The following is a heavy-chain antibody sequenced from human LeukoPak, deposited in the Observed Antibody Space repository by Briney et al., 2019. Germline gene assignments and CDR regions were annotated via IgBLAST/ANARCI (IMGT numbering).Heavy chain of an antibody. CDR2: IYYSGST. CDR1: GGSISSYY. J-gene: IGHJ3*02. CDR3: ARSALLYDAFDI. D-gene: IGHD1-26*01. Sequence: SKTLSLTCTVSGGSISSYYWSWIRQPPGKGLEWIGYIYYSGSTNYNPSLKSRVTISVDTSKNQFSLKLSSVTAADTAVYYCARSALLYDAFDIWGQGTMVTVSS. V-gene: IGHV4-59*01.